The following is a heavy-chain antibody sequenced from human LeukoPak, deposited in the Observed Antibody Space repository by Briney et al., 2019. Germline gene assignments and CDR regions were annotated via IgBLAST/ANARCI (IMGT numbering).Heavy chain of an antibody. Sequence: GGSLRLSCAASGFTFSSYSMNWVRQAPGKGLEWVSSISSSSSYIHYADSLKGRFTISRDNAKNSLYLQVNSLRAEDTAVYYCARSYGSGSYSCYYYYGMDVWGKGTTVTVSS. V-gene: IGHV3-21*06. D-gene: IGHD3-10*01. CDR1: GFTFSSYS. CDR3: ARSYGSGSYSCYYYYGMDV. CDR2: ISSSSSYI. J-gene: IGHJ6*04.